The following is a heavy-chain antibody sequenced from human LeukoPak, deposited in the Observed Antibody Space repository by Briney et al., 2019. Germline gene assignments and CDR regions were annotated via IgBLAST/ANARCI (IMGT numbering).Heavy chain of an antibody. V-gene: IGHV4-34*01. CDR2: INHSGST. D-gene: IGHD3-22*01. J-gene: IGHJ4*02. CDR3: ARGEGPAWYYYDSSGYLDDY. CDR1: GGSFSGYY. Sequence: PSETLSLTCAVYGGSFSGYYWSWIRQPPGKGLEWIGEINHSGSTNYNPSLKSRVTISVDTSKNQYSLKLNSVTAADTAVYYCARGEGPAWYYYDSSGYLDDYWGQGTLVTVSS.